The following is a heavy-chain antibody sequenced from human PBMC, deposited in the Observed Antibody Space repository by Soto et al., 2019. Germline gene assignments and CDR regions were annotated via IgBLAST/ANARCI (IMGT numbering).Heavy chain of an antibody. CDR1: GFSLSPYW. CDR3: ARDLGGPDY. V-gene: IGHV3-74*03. Sequence: GGSLRLSCAASGFSLSPYWMHWVRQVPGRGLERVARLSSDGFGAAYADSVKGRFFISRDIARNTLSLQMNSLRADDTAVYYCARDLGGPDYWGRGTSVTVST. CDR2: LSSDGFGA. J-gene: IGHJ4*02. D-gene: IGHD3-16*01.